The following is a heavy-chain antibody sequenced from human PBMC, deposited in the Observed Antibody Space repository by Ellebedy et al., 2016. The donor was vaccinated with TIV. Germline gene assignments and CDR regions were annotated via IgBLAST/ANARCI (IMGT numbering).Heavy chain of an antibody. D-gene: IGHD3-22*01. Sequence: GESLKISXAASGFTFSSYALAWVRQTPGKAPAWVASITSGSVTFYEDSVKGRFTIYRDNSRNTLFLQMNSLRDDDTAVYYCAKAGGAHYDSHGASYYFDSWGQGTLVTVSS. CDR1: GFTFSSYA. V-gene: IGHV3-23*05. J-gene: IGHJ4*02. CDR2: ITSGSVT. CDR3: AKAGGAHYDSHGASYYFDS.